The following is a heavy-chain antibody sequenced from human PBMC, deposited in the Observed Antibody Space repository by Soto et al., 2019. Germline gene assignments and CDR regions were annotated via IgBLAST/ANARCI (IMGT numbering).Heavy chain of an antibody. Sequence: PGGSLRLSCAASRFTFSNYAMTWVRQAPGKGLEWVSGTSYSGGTTYYADSVKGRFTISRDNSKNTLYLEMNSLRAEDTSVYYCARDRGGYPQYYFDYWGQGTLVTVSS. CDR2: TSYSGGTT. CDR1: RFTFSNYA. J-gene: IGHJ4*02. D-gene: IGHD5-12*01. V-gene: IGHV3-23*01. CDR3: ARDRGGYPQYYFDY.